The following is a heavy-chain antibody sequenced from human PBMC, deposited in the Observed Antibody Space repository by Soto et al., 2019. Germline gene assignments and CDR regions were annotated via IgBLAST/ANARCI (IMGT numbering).Heavy chain of an antibody. CDR2: MNPNSGNT. CDR3: ARAHPGIKHGKKTEYSSSSRYFDL. CDR1: GYTFTSYD. D-gene: IGHD6-6*01. V-gene: IGHV1-8*01. J-gene: IGHJ2*01. Sequence: QVQLVQSGAEVKKPGASVKVSCKASGYTFTSYDINWVRQATGQGLEWMGWMNPNSGNTGYAQKFQGRVTMTRNTSISTAYMELSSLRSEDTAVYYCARAHPGIKHGKKTEYSSSSRYFDLWGRGTLVTVSS.